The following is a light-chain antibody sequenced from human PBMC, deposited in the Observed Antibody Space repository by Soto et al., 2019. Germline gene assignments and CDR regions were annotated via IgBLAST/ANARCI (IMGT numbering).Light chain of an antibody. CDR2: DAS. Sequence: DIQMSHSPSTLSASAGDGVTITCRASQRISTWLAWYQQKPGKAPKLLISDASTLHSGVPSRFSGSGSGTDFTLTISSLQPDDFATYYCQQFAISTTFGQGTKVDI. CDR1: QRISTW. J-gene: IGKJ1*01. V-gene: IGKV1-5*01. CDR3: QQFAISTT.